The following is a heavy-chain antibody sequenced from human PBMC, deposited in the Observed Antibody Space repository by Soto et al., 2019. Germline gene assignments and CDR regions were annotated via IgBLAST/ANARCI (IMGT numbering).Heavy chain of an antibody. V-gene: IGHV4-39*01. Sequence: QLQESGPGLVKPSETLSLTCTVSGASLITGNFYWAWIRQSPGTGLEWMGSTCFGRDTYFNPSLKSRLTISADTSKHQVSLNLNSVTAADTAVYYCARQPLHRVGSSISTLDIWGPRTVVTVSS. J-gene: IGHJ3*02. CDR1: GASLITGNFY. CDR2: TCFGRDT. D-gene: IGHD1-26*01. CDR3: ARQPLHRVGSSISTLDI.